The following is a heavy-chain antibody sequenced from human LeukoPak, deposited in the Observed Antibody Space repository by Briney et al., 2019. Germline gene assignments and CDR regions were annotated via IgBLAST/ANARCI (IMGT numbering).Heavy chain of an antibody. Sequence: GGSPRLSCAASGFTLSNYWMSWVRQAPGKGLEWVANIDQDGSEKNYVGSVEGRFTISRDDAKNSLYLQMNSLRAEDTAIYYCVRDRGTYRPIDYWGQGTLVTVSS. J-gene: IGHJ4*02. V-gene: IGHV3-7*03. CDR1: GFTLSNYW. CDR3: VRDRGTYRPIDY. CDR2: IDQDGSEK. D-gene: IGHD1-26*01.